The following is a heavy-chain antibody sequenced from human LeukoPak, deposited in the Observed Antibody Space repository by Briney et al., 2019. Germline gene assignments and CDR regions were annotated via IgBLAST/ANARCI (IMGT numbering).Heavy chain of an antibody. J-gene: IGHJ6*02. CDR1: GFTFSRSA. CDR2: ISHDGSNT. Sequence: PGRSLRLSCAASGFTFSRSAVHWVRQAPGKGLEWVAVISHDGSNTDYTDSVKGRFTISRDNSKNALYLQTTSLRDEDTAVYYCATEHETYYDILTGYQSLYGLDVWGQGTTVTVSS. D-gene: IGHD3-9*01. CDR3: ATEHETYYDILTGYQSLYGLDV. V-gene: IGHV3-30*03.